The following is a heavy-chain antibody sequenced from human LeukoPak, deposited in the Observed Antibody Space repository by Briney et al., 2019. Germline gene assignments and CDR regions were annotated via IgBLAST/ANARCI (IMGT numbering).Heavy chain of an antibody. CDR2: INLGDGRT. D-gene: IGHD1-26*01. CDR3: ARDPFRHSGSYYDY. J-gene: IGHJ4*02. Sequence: GASVKVSCKASGYTFTNYYMHWVRQAPGQGLEWMGLINLGDGRTSYAQKFQGRVTMSRDTSTSTAYMELSSLRSDDTAVCYCARDPFRHSGSYYDYWGQGTLVTVSS. V-gene: IGHV1-46*01. CDR1: GYTFTNYY.